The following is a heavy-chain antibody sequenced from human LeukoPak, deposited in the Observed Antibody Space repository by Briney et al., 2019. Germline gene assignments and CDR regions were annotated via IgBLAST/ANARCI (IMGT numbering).Heavy chain of an antibody. V-gene: IGHV3-20*04. Sequence: GGSLRLSCAASGLTFDDYGMSWVRQAPGKGLEWVSGINWNGGSTGYADSVKGRFTISRDNAKNSLYLQMNSLRAEDTALYYCARDDDSSGYYLFDYWGQGTLVTVSS. CDR1: GLTFDDYG. J-gene: IGHJ4*02. CDR2: INWNGGST. D-gene: IGHD3-22*01. CDR3: ARDDDSSGYYLFDY.